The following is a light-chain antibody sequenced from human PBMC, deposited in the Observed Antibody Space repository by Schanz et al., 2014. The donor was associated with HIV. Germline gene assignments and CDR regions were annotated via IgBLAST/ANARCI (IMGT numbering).Light chain of an antibody. Sequence: QSVLTQPPSASGSPGQSVTISCTGTSSDIGSYDYVSWYQQHPGKAPKLMIYEVAKRPSGVPDRFSGSKSGNTASLTISGLQTEDEADYYCCSYAGSSTFVLFGGGTKLTVL. J-gene: IGLJ2*01. CDR2: EVA. V-gene: IGLV2-8*01. CDR1: SSDIGSYDY. CDR3: CSYAGSSTFVL.